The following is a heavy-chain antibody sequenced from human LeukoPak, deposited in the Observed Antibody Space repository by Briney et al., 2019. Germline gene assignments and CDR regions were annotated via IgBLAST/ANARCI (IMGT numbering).Heavy chain of an antibody. CDR3: ARGSSGYSNAFDI. CDR2: IYYSGTT. CDR1: GGSISSSGHY. J-gene: IGHJ3*02. Sequence: SETLSLTCTVSGGSISSSGHYWGWIRQPPGKGLEWIGIIYYSGTTYYIPSLKSRVTISVDTSKNQFSLKLSSVTAADTAVYYCARGSSGYSNAFDIWGQGTMVTVSS. V-gene: IGHV4-39*07. D-gene: IGHD3-22*01.